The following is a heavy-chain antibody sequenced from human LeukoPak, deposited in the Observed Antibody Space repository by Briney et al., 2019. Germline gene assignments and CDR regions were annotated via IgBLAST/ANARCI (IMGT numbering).Heavy chain of an antibody. Sequence: GGSLRLSCAASGFTFSSYSMNWVRQAPGKGLEWVSSISSGSSYIYYADSVKGRFTISRDNSKNMLYLQMNSLRAEDTAIYYCATSDYLGYWGQGTLVTVSS. J-gene: IGHJ4*02. CDR2: ISSGSSYI. CDR3: ATSDYLGY. V-gene: IGHV3-21*04. CDR1: GFTFSSYS.